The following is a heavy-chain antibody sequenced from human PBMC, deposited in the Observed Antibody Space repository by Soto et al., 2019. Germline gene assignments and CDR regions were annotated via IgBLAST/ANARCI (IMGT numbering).Heavy chain of an antibody. J-gene: IGHJ4*02. D-gene: IGHD1-26*01. CDR3: ARGRGRIVGAPGY. V-gene: IGHV1-8*01. Sequence: QVQLVQSGAEVKKPGASVKVSCKASGYTFTSYDINWLRQATGQGLEWMGWMNPNSGNTGYAQKFQGRATMTRNTSISTAYMELSSLRYEDTAVYYCARGRGRIVGAPGYWGQVTLVTVSS. CDR2: MNPNSGNT. CDR1: GYTFTSYD.